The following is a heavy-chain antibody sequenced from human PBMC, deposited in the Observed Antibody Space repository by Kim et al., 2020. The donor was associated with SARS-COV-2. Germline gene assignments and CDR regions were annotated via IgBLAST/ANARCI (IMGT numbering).Heavy chain of an antibody. D-gene: IGHD3-10*01. J-gene: IGHJ3*02. V-gene: IGHV3-74*01. CDR3: TRDGVDAFDI. CDR1: GFTFSSHY. CDR2: IIADGSNT. Sequence: GGSLRLSCAASGFTFSSHYMHWVRQAPGKGLVWVSHIIADGSNTNYEDSVKGRFTIPRDNTKNMIYLQMNSLRVEDTAVYYCTRDGVDAFDIWGQGTSLTVSA.